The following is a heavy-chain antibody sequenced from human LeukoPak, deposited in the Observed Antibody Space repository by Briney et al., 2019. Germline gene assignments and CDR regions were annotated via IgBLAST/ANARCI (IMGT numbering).Heavy chain of an antibody. D-gene: IGHD3-10*01. Sequence: PGGSLRLSCAASGFTFSSYSMNWVRQAPGKGLEWVSYISSSSSTIYYADSVKGRFTISRDNAKNSLYLHMNSLRAEDTAVYYCAREVHDYGGYWGQGTLVTVPS. CDR1: GFTFSSYS. CDR3: AREVHDYGGY. V-gene: IGHV3-48*01. J-gene: IGHJ4*02. CDR2: ISSSSSTI.